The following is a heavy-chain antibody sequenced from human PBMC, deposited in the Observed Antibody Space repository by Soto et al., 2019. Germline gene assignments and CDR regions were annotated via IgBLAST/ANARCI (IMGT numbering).Heavy chain of an antibody. V-gene: IGHV3-9*01. CDR2: ISWNSGSI. CDR3: VRDSARIVVVPPVDGDNWLDP. D-gene: IGHD2-2*01. J-gene: IGHJ5*02. Sequence: EVQLVESGGGLVQPGRSLRLSCAASGFTFDDYAMHWVRQAPGKGLEWVSGISWNSGSIGYADSVKGRFTISRDNAKNSLYLQMNSLRAEDTAVYYCVRDSARIVVVPPVDGDNWLDPWGQGTLVTVSS. CDR1: GFTFDDYA.